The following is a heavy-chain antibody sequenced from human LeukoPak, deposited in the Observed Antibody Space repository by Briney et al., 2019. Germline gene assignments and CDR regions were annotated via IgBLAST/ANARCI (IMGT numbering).Heavy chain of an antibody. V-gene: IGHV1-69*06. CDR3: AGDSNNWSRSFEY. Sequence: SVKVSCKASGGTFSSYAITWVRQAPGQGLEWMGGIIPIFDTTNYAQKFQGRVTITADKSTSTAYMELSSLRSEDTAVYYCAGDSNNWSRSFEYWGQGTLVAVSS. CDR1: GGTFSSYA. D-gene: IGHD6-13*01. J-gene: IGHJ4*02. CDR2: IIPIFDTT.